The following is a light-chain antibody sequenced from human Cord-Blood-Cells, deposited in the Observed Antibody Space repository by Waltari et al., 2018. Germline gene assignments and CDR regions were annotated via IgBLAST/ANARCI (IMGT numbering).Light chain of an antibody. CDR3: AAWDDSLNGWV. Sequence: QSVLTQPPSASGTPGQRVTISCSGSSSNTGSNTVNWYQQLPGTSPKLLTYSNNPRPSGVPDRFSGSKSGTSASLAISGLQSEDEADYYCAAWDDSLNGWVFGGGTKLTVL. CDR2: SNN. V-gene: IGLV1-44*01. J-gene: IGLJ3*02. CDR1: SSNTGSNT.